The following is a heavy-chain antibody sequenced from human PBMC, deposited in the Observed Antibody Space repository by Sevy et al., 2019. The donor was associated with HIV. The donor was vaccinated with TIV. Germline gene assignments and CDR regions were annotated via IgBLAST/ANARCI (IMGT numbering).Heavy chain of an antibody. CDR2: ISGDRGKI. CDR3: ARRGCNGGNCYSDYYYGVDV. V-gene: IGHV3-48*04. J-gene: IGHJ6*01. D-gene: IGHD2-15*01. Sequence: GRSLRLSCAASGFTFWSFGVNWVRQAPGKGLEWLGYISGDRGKIFYADSVKGRFSIFRDNARNSLYLQMRSLRVEDTAVYYCARRGCNGGNCYSDYYYGVDVWGQGTTVTVSS. CDR1: GFTFWSFG.